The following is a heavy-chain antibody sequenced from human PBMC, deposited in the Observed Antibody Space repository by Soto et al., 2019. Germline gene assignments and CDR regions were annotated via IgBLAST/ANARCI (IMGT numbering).Heavy chain of an antibody. D-gene: IGHD2-15*01. J-gene: IGHJ6*03. CDR1: GGSFSGYY. CDR2: INHSGST. V-gene: IGHV4-34*01. Sequence: PSETLSLTCAVYGGSFSGYYWSWIRQPPGKGLEWIGEINHSGSTNYNPSLKSRVTISVDTSKNQFSLKLSSVTAADTAVYYCARGYCSGGSCYFGYYYYYMDVWGKGTTVTVSS. CDR3: ARGYCSGGSCYFGYYYYYMDV.